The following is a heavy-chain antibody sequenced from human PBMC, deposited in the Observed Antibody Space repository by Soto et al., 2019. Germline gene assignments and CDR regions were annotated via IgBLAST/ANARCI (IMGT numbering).Heavy chain of an antibody. J-gene: IGHJ4*02. CDR2: IYPNYSDI. CDR1: GYRFTSYW. V-gene: IGHV5-51*01. Sequence: PGESLKISCQGSGYRFTSYWIAWVRQMPGKGLEWVGIIYPNYSDIKYSPSFQGQVTISADRSNSTAYLQWRSLKASDTAMYFCARHFDSSGFYPDYWGQGTQVTLSS. D-gene: IGHD3-22*01. CDR3: ARHFDSSGFYPDY.